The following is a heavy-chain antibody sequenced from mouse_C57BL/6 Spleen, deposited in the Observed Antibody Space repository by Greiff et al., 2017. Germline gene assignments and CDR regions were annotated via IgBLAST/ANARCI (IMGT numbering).Heavy chain of an antibody. CDR1: GFNIKDDY. CDR3: TACYSNYVAFAY. D-gene: IGHD2-5*01. CDR2: IDPENGDT. J-gene: IGHJ3*01. Sequence: VQLQQSGAELVRPGASVKLSCTASGFNIKDDYMHWVKQRPEQGLEWIGWIDPENGDTEYASKFQGKATITADTSSNTAYLRLSSLTSEDAAVYYCTACYSNYVAFAYWGQGTLVTVSA. V-gene: IGHV14-4*01.